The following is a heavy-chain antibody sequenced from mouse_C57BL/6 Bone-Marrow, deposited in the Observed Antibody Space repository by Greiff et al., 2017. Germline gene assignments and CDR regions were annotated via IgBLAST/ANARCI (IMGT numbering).Heavy chain of an antibody. CDR1: GYTFTNYW. J-gene: IGHJ4*01. V-gene: IGHV1-64*01. CDR2: MHPKGGSP. Sequence: QVQLQQPGAELVKPGASVKLSCKASGYTFTNYWMHWVKQRPGQGLEWIGMMHPKGGSPDYNEKFKSEATLSVDKSSRTAYMELSSLTSEDSAVYYCARSYDYDDYTMDYWGQGTSVTGSS. D-gene: IGHD2-4*01. CDR3: ARSYDYDDYTMDY.